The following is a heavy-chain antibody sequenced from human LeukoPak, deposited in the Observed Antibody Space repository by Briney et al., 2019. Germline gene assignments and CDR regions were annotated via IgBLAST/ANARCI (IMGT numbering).Heavy chain of an antibody. CDR3: AGDGSSSWYYFDY. CDR2: IYDSGTT. Sequence: SETLSLTCKVSGGSISSYYWSWIRQPPGKGLEWIGFIYDSGTTNYNPSLKSRVTISVDTSKNQFSLKLSSVTAADTAVYYCAGDGSSSWYYFDYWGQGTLVTVSS. V-gene: IGHV4-59*01. CDR1: GGSISSYY. D-gene: IGHD6-13*01. J-gene: IGHJ4*02.